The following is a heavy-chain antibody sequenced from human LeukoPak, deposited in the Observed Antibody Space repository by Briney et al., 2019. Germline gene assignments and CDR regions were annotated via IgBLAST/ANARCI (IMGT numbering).Heavy chain of an antibody. CDR3: AREQQWLVLGGVVFDY. D-gene: IGHD6-19*01. J-gene: IGHJ4*02. V-gene: IGHV3-30-3*01. CDR1: GFTFSSYA. Sequence: GGSLRLSCAASGFTFSSYAMHWVRQAPGKGLEWVAVISYDGSNKYYADSVKGRFTISRDNSKNTLYLQMNSLRAEDTAVYYCAREQQWLVLGGVVFDYWGQGTLVTVSS. CDR2: ISYDGSNK.